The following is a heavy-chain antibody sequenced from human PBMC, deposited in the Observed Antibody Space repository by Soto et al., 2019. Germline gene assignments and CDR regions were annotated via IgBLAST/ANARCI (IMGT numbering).Heavy chain of an antibody. V-gene: IGHV1-8*01. CDR1: GYTFTSYD. Sequence: QVQLVQYGAEVKKPGASVKVSCKASGYTFTSYDINWVRQATGQGIEWMGWMNPNSGNTGYAQKFQGRVTMTRNTSISTAYMELSSLRSEDTAVYYCARERTGTTSMDVWGQGTTVTVSS. CDR2: MNPNSGNT. D-gene: IGHD1-1*01. CDR3: ARERTGTTSMDV. J-gene: IGHJ6*02.